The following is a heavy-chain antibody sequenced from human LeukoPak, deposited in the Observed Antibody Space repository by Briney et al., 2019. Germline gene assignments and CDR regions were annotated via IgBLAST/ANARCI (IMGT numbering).Heavy chain of an antibody. CDR1: GFTFSSYS. Sequence: GGSLRLSCAASGFTFSSYSMNWVRQAPGKGLEWVSSISSSSSYIYYADSVKGRFTISRDNAKNSLYLQMNSLRAEDTAVYYCARDIVVVVAAPNYYYYGMDVWGKGTTVTVSP. D-gene: IGHD2-15*01. CDR3: ARDIVVVVAAPNYYYYGMDV. CDR2: ISSSSSYI. V-gene: IGHV3-21*01. J-gene: IGHJ6*04.